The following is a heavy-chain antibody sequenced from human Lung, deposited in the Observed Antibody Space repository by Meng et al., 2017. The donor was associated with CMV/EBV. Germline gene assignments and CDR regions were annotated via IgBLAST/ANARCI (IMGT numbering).Heavy chain of an antibody. Sequence: SCIASGFTFNTYGMHWVRQAPGKGLEWVAFIRSDGHQTYYADSVKGRFAVSRDNSKSTLYLRMTSLRAGDTAVYFCAKDLVDYYFDSWGQGTLVTVSS. J-gene: IGHJ4*02. CDR1: GFTFNTYG. D-gene: IGHD5-12*01. V-gene: IGHV3-30*02. CDR3: AKDLVDYYFDS. CDR2: IRSDGHQT.